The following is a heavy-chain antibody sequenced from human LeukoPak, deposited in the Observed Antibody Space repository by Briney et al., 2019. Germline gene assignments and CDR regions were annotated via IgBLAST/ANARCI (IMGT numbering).Heavy chain of an antibody. V-gene: IGHV4-30-4*08. CDR1: GGSISSGDYY. D-gene: IGHD6-19*01. CDR2: IYYSGST. Sequence: PSQTLSLTCTVSGGSISSGDYYWGWIRQPPGKGLEWLGYIYYSGSTYYNPSLKSRVTISVDTSKNQFSLKLSSVTAADTAVYYCARVPWQWLVRGAFDIWGQGTMVTVSS. CDR3: ARVPWQWLVRGAFDI. J-gene: IGHJ3*02.